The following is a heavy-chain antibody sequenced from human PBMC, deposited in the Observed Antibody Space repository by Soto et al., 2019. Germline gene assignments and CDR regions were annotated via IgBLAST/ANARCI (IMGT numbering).Heavy chain of an antibody. CDR3: ARVTRIRAFDI. V-gene: IGHV1-46*01. D-gene: IGHD1-1*01. CDR2: ISPSGGST. J-gene: IGHJ3*02. Sequence: QVQLVQSGAEVKKPGASVKVSCKASGYTFTSYYMHWVRQAPGQGLEWMGIISPSGGSTSYAQKFQGRVTMTRDTSTSTVYMELSSLRSEDTAVYYCARVTRIRAFDIWGQGTMVTVSS. CDR1: GYTFTSYY.